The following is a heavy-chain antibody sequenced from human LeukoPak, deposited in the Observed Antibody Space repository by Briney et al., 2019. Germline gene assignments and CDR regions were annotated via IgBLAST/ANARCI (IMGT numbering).Heavy chain of an antibody. CDR1: GGSISGYY. D-gene: IGHD4-11*01. CDR3: ARGVTSDWYFDV. Sequence: SETLSLTCTVSGGSISGYYWSWIRQAAGGGLEYIGRLYITGSTNYTPSLKSRVTISIDENQFSLTLNCVPAAATAVYYCARGVTSDWYFDVWGRGTLVTVSS. CDR2: LYITGST. J-gene: IGHJ2*01. V-gene: IGHV4-4*07.